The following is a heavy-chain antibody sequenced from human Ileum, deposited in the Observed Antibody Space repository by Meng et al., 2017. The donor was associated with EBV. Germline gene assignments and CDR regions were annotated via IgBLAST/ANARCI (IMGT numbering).Heavy chain of an antibody. V-gene: IGHV4-4*02. Sequence: QVRSEGERPGRVGPAGPLPHTSRLSGDSNSNEHWWSWVRQSPGKGLEWIGEIHHTRGPNYNPSLKSRVIISVDKSNNHFSLRLSAVTAADTAVYYCAMGPDYAKTGYWGQGTLVTVSS. CDR2: IHHTRGP. CDR1: GDSNSNEHW. D-gene: IGHD4-17*01. J-gene: IGHJ4*02. CDR3: AMGPDYAKTGY.